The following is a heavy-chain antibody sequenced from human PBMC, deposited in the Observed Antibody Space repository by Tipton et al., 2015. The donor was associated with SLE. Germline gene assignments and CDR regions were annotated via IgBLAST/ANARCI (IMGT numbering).Heavy chain of an antibody. J-gene: IGHJ4*02. D-gene: IGHD2-2*01. Sequence: TLSLTCAVSGGSISSGNSWNWIRQPPGKGLEWIGTIYYSGSTYYNSSLKSRVTISLDTSKNQFSLKLSSVTAADTAVFYCARRSSSLDYWGQGILVTVSS. CDR1: GGSISSGNS. CDR2: IYYSGST. V-gene: IGHV4-39*01. CDR3: ARRSSSLDY.